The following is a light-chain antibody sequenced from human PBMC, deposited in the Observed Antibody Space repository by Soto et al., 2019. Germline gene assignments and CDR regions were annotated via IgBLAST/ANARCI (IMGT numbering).Light chain of an antibody. CDR3: QKYNSAPVP. V-gene: IGKV1-27*01. CDR2: AAS. Sequence: IQMTQSPSALSASVGDRVTITCRASQDISNYLAWYQQKPGKAPKLLIYAASTLQSGVPSRFSGSGSRTDFTLTISSLQPEDFATYYCQKYNSAPVPFGQGTKLEIK. CDR1: QDISNY. J-gene: IGKJ2*01.